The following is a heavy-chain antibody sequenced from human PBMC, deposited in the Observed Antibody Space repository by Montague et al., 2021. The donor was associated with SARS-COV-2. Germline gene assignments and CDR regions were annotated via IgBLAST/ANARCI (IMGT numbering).Heavy chain of an antibody. CDR1: GGSISSYY. CDR3: ARGAGRGSGYGKYYYYYYGMDV. J-gene: IGHJ6*02. V-gene: IGHV4-59*01. D-gene: IGHD5-12*01. Sequence: SETRSLTCTVSGGSISSYYWSWIRQPPGKGLEWIGYIYYSGSTNSNPSLKSRVTISVDTSKNQFSLKLSSVTAADTAVDYCARGAGRGSGYGKYYYYYYGMDVWGQGTTVTVSS. CDR2: IYYSGST.